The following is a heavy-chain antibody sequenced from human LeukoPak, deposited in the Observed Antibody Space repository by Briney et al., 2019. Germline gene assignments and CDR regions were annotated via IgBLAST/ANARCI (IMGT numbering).Heavy chain of an antibody. Sequence: GGSLRLSCAASGFTFSSYGMHWVRQAPGKGLEWVSAVSGRGGGTYYADSVKGRFTISRDNSMNTLYLQMKSLRAEDTAVYYCAKARYGDHFYYFDYWGQGTLVTVSS. CDR2: VSGRGGGT. D-gene: IGHD4-17*01. J-gene: IGHJ4*02. V-gene: IGHV3-23*01. CDR1: GFTFSSYG. CDR3: AKARYGDHFYYFDY.